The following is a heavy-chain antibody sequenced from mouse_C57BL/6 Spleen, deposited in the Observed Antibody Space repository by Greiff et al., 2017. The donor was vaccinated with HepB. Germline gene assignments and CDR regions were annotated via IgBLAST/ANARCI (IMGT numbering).Heavy chain of an antibody. V-gene: IGHV1-4*01. Sequence: QVQLKESGAELARPGASVKMSCKASGYTFTSYTMHWVKQRPGQGLEWIGYINPSSGYTKYNQKFKDKATLTADKSSSTAYMQLSSLTSEDSAVYYCAGYGFDYWGQGTTLTVSS. J-gene: IGHJ2*01. CDR2: INPSSGYT. CDR3: AGYGFDY. D-gene: IGHD2-10*02. CDR1: GYTFTSYT.